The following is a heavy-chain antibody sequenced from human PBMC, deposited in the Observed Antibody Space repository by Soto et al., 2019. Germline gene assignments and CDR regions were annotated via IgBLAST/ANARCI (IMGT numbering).Heavy chain of an antibody. CDR2: ISSSSSYT. V-gene: IGHV3-11*03. J-gene: IGHJ4*02. Sequence: PGGSLRLSCAASGFTFSDYYMSWIRQAPGKWLEWVSYISSSSSYTNYADSVKGRFTISRDNANNSLYLQMNSLRAEDTAGYYWASASFIAAAGYHFDYCGQGTLVTLSP. CDR1: GFTFSDYY. CDR3: ASASFIAAAGYHFDY. D-gene: IGHD6-13*01.